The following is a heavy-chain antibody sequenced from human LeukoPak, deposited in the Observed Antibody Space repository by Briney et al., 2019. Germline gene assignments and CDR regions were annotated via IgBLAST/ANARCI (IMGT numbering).Heavy chain of an antibody. CDR1: GFTFSNAW. V-gene: IGHV3-15*01. J-gene: IGHJ4*02. CDR3: TTGPYDYGSGTYYH. D-gene: IGHD3-10*01. Sequence: GGSLRLSCAASGFTFSNAWMSWVRQAPGKGLEWVGRIKSKTDGGTTDYAAPVKGRFTISRDDSKNTLYVQINSLKTEDTAVYYCTTGPYDYGSGTYYHWGQGTLVTVSS. CDR2: IKSKTDGGTT.